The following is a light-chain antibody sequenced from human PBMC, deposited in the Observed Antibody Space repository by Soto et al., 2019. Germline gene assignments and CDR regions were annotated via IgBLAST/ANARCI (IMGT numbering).Light chain of an antibody. V-gene: IGKV3-15*01. CDR1: QRISTN. CDR2: GAS. Sequence: EIVMTQSPGTLSVSPGERATLSCRASQRISTNLAWYQQKPGQAPRLLISGASTRATGVPARFSGSGSETEFTLTISSLQSEDFAVYYCQHYNNWPPWTFGQGTKVEI. J-gene: IGKJ1*01. CDR3: QHYNNWPPWT.